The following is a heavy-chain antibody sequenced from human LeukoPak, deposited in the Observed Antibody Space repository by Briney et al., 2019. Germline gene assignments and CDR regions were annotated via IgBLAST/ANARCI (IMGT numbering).Heavy chain of an antibody. CDR3: ARQVRDSSPGLYFDY. CDR2: IYYSGST. Sequence: QSSETLSLTCTVSGGSISSSSYYWGWIRQPPGKGLEWIGSIYYSGSTYYNPSLKSRVTISVDTSKNQFSLKLSSVTAADTAVYYCARQVRDSSPGLYFDYWGQGTLGTVSS. CDR1: GGSISSSSYY. J-gene: IGHJ4*02. V-gene: IGHV4-39*01. D-gene: IGHD3-22*01.